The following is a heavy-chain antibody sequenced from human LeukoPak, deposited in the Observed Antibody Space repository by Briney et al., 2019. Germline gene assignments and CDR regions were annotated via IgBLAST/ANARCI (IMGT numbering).Heavy chain of an antibody. CDR1: GYSISSGYY. CDR2: IYHSGSA. Sequence: PSETLSLTCVVSGYSISSGYYWGWIRQPPGKGLERIANIYHSGSAYYNPSLKSRVTTSLDTSKNQFSLNLTSVTAADTAVYYCARWLPAAGYSFDYWGQGTLVTVS. CDR3: ARWLPAAGYSFDY. D-gene: IGHD6-13*01. J-gene: IGHJ4*02. V-gene: IGHV4-38-2*01.